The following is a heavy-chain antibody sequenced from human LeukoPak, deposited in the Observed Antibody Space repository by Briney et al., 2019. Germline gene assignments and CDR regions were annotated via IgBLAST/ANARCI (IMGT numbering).Heavy chain of an antibody. J-gene: IGHJ6*02. D-gene: IGHD6-13*01. CDR2: IYPGDSDT. V-gene: IGHV5-51*01. CDR1: GYSFTSYW. CDR3: ARHEAPLIAAAGRGDYYGMDV. Sequence: GESLKISCKGSGYSFTSYWIGWVRQMPGKGLEWMGIIYPGDSDTRYSPSFQGQVTISADKSISTAYLQWSSLKASDTAMYYCARHEAPLIAAAGRGDYYGMDVWGQGTTVTVSS.